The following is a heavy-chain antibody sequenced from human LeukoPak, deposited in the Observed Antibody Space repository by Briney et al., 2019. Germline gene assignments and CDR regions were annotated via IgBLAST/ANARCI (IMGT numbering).Heavy chain of an antibody. CDR1: GYAFTSYD. CDR2: MNPNSGNT. Sequence: ASVKVSCKASGYAFTSYDINWVRQATGQGLEWMGWMNPNSGNTSYAQKFQGRVTMTRDMSTSTVYMELSSLRSEDTAVYYCAAGGSSSRTVTLPGYWGQGTLVTVSS. D-gene: IGHD6-13*01. V-gene: IGHV1-8*02. J-gene: IGHJ4*02. CDR3: AAGGSSSRTVTLPGY.